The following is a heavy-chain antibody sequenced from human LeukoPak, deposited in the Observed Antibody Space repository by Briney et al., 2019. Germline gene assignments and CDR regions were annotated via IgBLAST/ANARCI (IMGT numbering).Heavy chain of an antibody. CDR3: ARVRRDGYNSPDY. CDR2: IYYSGST. V-gene: IGHV4-59*01. D-gene: IGHD5-24*01. Sequence: SETLSLTCTVSGGSISSYYWSWIRQPPGKGLEWIGYIYYSGSTNYNPSLKSRVTISVDTSKNQFSLKLSSVTAADTAVYYCARVRRDGYNSPDYWGQGTLVTVSS. CDR1: GGSISSYY. J-gene: IGHJ4*02.